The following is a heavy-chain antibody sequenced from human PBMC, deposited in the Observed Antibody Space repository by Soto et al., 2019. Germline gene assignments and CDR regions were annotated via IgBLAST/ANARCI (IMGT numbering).Heavy chain of an antibody. CDR1: GDSVSRNSAA. CDR3: ARGLNYYASGRHSYGMDD. Sequence: SETLSLTCAISGDSVSRNSAAWNWIRQTPSRVLEWLGRTYYRPKRDNDYAVSVESRITINPDPSKNLFSLQLNSVTPGDTAIYYCARGLNYYASGRHSYGMDDWGRGTTFTVSS. J-gene: IGHJ6*01. CDR2: TYYRPKRDN. D-gene: IGHD3-10*01. V-gene: IGHV6-1*01.